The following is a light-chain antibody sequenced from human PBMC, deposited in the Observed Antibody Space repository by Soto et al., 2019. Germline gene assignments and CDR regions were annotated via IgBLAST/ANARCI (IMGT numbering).Light chain of an antibody. CDR3: QEYDNWPPWT. CDR2: GAS. J-gene: IGKJ1*01. V-gene: IGKV3-15*01. CDR1: QSVGSN. Sequence: EIVLTQSPATLSLSPGERATLSCRASQSVGSNVAWYQQKAGQAPRLLIFGASGRATGIPARFSGSGSATEFTLTISSLQSEDFAVYYCQEYDNWPPWTFGQGTKVELK.